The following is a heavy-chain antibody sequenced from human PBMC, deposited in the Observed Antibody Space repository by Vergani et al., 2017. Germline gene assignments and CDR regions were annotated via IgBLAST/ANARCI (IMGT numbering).Heavy chain of an antibody. CDR3: AREGYDCSGGICYSDY. CDR1: GFTLSSYS. Sequence: EVQLVESGGGLVKPGGSLRLSCAASGFTLSSYSMNWVRQAPGKGLEWVSSISSSSSYIYYADSVKGRFTISRDNAKNSLYLQMNSLRAEDTAVYYCAREGYDCSGGICYSDYWGQGTLVTVSS. V-gene: IGHV3-21*01. D-gene: IGHD2-15*01. CDR2: ISSSSSYI. J-gene: IGHJ4*02.